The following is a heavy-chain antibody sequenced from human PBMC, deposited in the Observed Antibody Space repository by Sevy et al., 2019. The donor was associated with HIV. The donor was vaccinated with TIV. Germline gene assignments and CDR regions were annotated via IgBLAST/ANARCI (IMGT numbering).Heavy chain of an antibody. CDR2: IRSKTYDATP. V-gene: IGHV3-49*03. Sequence: GGSLRLSCTVSGFVFADHAMSWFRQAPGNGLEWVGFIRSKTYDATPEYAASVKGRFTISRDDSKSTAYLHINSLNTGDTAVYYCASRSDSYFYYFDYSGQGALVTVSS. J-gene: IGHJ4*02. CDR3: ASRSDSYFYYFDY. D-gene: IGHD3-22*01. CDR1: GFVFADHA.